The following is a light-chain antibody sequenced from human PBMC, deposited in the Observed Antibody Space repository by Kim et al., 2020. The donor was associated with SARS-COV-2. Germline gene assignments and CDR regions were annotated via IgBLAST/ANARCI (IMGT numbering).Light chain of an antibody. CDR2: GAS. CDR3: QQYNNWPQT. Sequence: VPPGERATPSCRASQSVSSNLAWYQQKPGQAPRLLIYGASTRATGIPARFSGSGSGTAFTLTISSLQSEDFAVYYCQQYNNWPQTFGQGTKVDIK. CDR1: QSVSSN. J-gene: IGKJ1*01. V-gene: IGKV3-15*01.